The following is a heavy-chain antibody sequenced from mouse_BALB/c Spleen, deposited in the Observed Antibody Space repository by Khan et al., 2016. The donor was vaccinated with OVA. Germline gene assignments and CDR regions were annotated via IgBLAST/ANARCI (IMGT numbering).Heavy chain of an antibody. CDR1: GYSITSEYA. D-gene: IGHD2-2*01. V-gene: IGHV3-2*02. CDR3: ARSVYYFYAYAMDY. J-gene: IGHJ4*01. Sequence: EVQLQESGPGLVKPSQSLSLTCTVTGYSITSEYAWNWIRQFPGNKLEWMGYISYSGSTSYNPSLKSRISVTRDTSKNQFFLQLNSVTTVDTATYYCARSVYYFYAYAMDYWGQGTSVTVSS. CDR2: ISYSGST.